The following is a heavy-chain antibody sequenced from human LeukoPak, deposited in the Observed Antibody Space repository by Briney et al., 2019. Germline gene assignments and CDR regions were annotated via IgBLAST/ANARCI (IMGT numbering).Heavy chain of an antibody. CDR1: GYTFTRYG. J-gene: IGHJ4*02. CDR3: ARADKTFYSDTSGYFY. CDR2: ISAYNGNT. V-gene: IGHV1-18*01. D-gene: IGHD3-22*01. Sequence: ASAKVSCKASGYTFTRYGISWVRQAPGQGLEWMGWISAYNGNTNYAQRLQGRVTMTTDTSTSTASMELRSLRSDDTAVYYCARADKTFYSDTSGYFYWGQGTLVTVSS.